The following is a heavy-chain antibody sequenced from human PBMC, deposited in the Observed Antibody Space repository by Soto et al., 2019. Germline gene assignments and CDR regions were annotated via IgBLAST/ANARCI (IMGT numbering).Heavy chain of an antibody. CDR2: IYYSGST. CDR1: GGSISSCC. J-gene: IGHJ6*02. CDR3: AGLQLYYYGMDV. Sequence: PSETLSLTCTVSGGSISSCCWSWIRQPPGKGLEWIGYIYYSGSTNYNPSLKSRVTISVDTSKNQFSLKLSSVTAADTAVYYCAGLQLYYYGMDVWGQGTTVTVSS. V-gene: IGHV4-59*01. D-gene: IGHD2-2*01.